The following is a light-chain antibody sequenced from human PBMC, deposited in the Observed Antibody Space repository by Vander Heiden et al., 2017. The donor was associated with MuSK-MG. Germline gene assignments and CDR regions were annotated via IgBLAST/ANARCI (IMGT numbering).Light chain of an antibody. V-gene: IGLV2-11*01. CDR3: GSYAGGYNVV. Sequence: QSALTPPRSVSASPGHSVTISCTGPSGDVGGNYYVSWHQQHPAEPPQLMINDVNQRAAGVPDRFSASPSGNTALLTIAGLQADDEAEYYCGSYAGGYNVVFGGGTKLTVL. CDR1: SGDVGGNYY. J-gene: IGLJ2*01. CDR2: DVN.